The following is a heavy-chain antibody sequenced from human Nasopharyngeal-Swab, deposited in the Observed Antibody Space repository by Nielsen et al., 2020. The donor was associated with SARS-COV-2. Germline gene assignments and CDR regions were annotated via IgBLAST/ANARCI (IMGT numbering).Heavy chain of an antibody. D-gene: IGHD3-3*01. J-gene: IGHJ4*02. Sequence: GEPLKISCTASGLTFGDYAMSWVRQAPGKGLEWVGFIRSKAYGGTTEYAASVKGRFTISRDDSKSIAYLQMNSLKTEDTAVYYCTVDDFWSGYYRYWGQGTLVTVSS. CDR3: TVDDFWSGYYRY. CDR2: IRSKAYGGTT. CDR1: GLTFGDYA. V-gene: IGHV3-49*04.